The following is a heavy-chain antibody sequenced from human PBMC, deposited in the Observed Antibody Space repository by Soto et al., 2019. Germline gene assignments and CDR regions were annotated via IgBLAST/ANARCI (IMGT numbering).Heavy chain of an antibody. J-gene: IGHJ6*02. CDR2: IYYSGST. Sequence: SETLSLTCTVSGGSISSGDYYWSWIRQPPGKGPEWIGYIYYSGSTYYNPSLKSRVTISVDTSKNQFALKLSSVTAADTAVYYCAGYCSSTSCYYYGMDVWGQGTTVTVSS. CDR3: AGYCSSTSCYYYGMDV. V-gene: IGHV4-30-4*01. D-gene: IGHD2-2*01. CDR1: GGSISSGDYY.